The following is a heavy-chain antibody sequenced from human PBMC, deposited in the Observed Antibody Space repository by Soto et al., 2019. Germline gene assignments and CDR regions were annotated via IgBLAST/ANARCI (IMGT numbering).Heavy chain of an antibody. CDR3: ARYPYTSYCSDGSCSYDAFDI. Sequence: QVQMVQSGAEVKKPGASVKVSCRASGYSFTSYDVNWVRQATGQGLEWMGWMNPNSGNTAFAHKFQGRVTMTRDTPRSTAYMELSGLRSEDTAVYYGARYPYTSYCSDGSCSYDAFDIWGQGTVVTVSS. V-gene: IGHV1-8*01. CDR1: GYSFTSYD. D-gene: IGHD2-15*01. CDR2: MNPNSGNT. J-gene: IGHJ3*02.